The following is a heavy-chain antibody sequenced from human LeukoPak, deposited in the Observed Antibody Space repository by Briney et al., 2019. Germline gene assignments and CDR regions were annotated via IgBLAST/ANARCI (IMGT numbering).Heavy chain of an antibody. CDR1: GGSISRYS. D-gene: IGHD5-18*01. V-gene: IGHV4-59*01. CDR2: IYYSGST. J-gene: IGHJ4*02. Sequence: SETLSLTCTVSGGSISRYSWSWVRQPPGKGLEWIGYIYYSGSTKYDPALKSRFTIAVATPKNQFSLKRSSVTAADTAVNCCARAKRGCTYAGIPTPAEFDCGGQGTLVTVSS. CDR3: ARAKRGCTYAGIPTPAEFDC.